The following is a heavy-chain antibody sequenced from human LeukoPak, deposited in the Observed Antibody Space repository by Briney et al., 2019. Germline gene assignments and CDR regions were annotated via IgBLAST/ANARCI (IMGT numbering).Heavy chain of an antibody. CDR2: INPHSGAT. V-gene: IGHV1-2*06. J-gene: IGHJ5*02. CDR1: GYGFSDVY. CDR3: ATSSSVTHTRDP. Sequence: ASVKVSCKASGYGFSDVYFNWVRQAPGQGLEWMGRINPHSGATNFAQRFQGRVSMDASFDTAYIELRRLTSDDTAVYYCATSSSVTHTRDPWGQGTLVTVSS. D-gene: IGHD5/OR15-5a*01.